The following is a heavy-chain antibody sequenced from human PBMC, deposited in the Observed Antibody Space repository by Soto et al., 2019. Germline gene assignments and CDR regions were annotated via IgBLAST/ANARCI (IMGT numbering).Heavy chain of an antibody. CDR1: GGSISSGGYY. D-gene: IGHD4-17*01. V-gene: IGHV4-31*03. CDR3: ARAGWGYGDYLGWFDP. Sequence: QVQLQESGPGLVKPSQTLSLTCTVSGGSISSGGYYWSWIRQHPGKGLEWIGYIYYSGSTYYNPSLKSRVTIAVATSKNQFSLKLSSVTAADTAVYYCARAGWGYGDYLGWFDPWGQGTLVTVSS. CDR2: IYYSGST. J-gene: IGHJ5*02.